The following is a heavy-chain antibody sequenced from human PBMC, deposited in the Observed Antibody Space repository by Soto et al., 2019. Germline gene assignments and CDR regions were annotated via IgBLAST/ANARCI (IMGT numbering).Heavy chain of an antibody. CDR2: LSGSGGTT. Sequence: EVQMLESGGGLVQPGGSLRLSCAASGFTFSSYAMSWVRQTPGKGLEWVSTLSGSGGTTYYADSVKGQFTISRDNSKSTLYLQMSCLRAEDTAVYYCARDPRTYSGSYSDYWGQGTLVTVSS. J-gene: IGHJ4*02. D-gene: IGHD1-26*01. CDR1: GFTFSSYA. CDR3: ARDPRTYSGSYSDY. V-gene: IGHV3-23*01.